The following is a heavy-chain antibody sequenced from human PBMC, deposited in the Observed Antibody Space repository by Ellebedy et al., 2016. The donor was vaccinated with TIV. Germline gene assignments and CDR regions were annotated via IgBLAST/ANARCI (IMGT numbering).Heavy chain of an antibody. V-gene: IGHV1-24*01. CDR3: ATGEGSADYDNDGSRAYWHFDL. D-gene: IGHD3-10*01. Sequence: AASVKVSCKVSGYSLTELSMHWVRQAPGKGLEWMGGFDPEDDETTYAQKFQGRIILTEDTSSDTAYLELRALRSEDTAVYFCATGEGSADYDNDGSRAYWHFDLWGRGTLVTVSS. J-gene: IGHJ2*01. CDR1: GYSLTELS. CDR2: FDPEDDET.